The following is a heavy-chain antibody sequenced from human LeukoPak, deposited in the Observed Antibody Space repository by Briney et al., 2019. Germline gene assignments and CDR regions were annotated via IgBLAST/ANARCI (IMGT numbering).Heavy chain of an antibody. CDR3: ARGAYTYYYDSSGYYGPARQYFQH. D-gene: IGHD3-22*01. J-gene: IGHJ1*01. Sequence: SETLSLTCAVYGGSFSGYYWSWIRQPPGKGLEWIGEINHSGSTNYNPSLKCRVTISVDTSKNQFSLKLSSVTAADTAVYYCARGAYTYYYDSSGYYGPARQYFQHWGQGTLVTVSS. CDR2: INHSGST. V-gene: IGHV4-34*01. CDR1: GGSFSGYY.